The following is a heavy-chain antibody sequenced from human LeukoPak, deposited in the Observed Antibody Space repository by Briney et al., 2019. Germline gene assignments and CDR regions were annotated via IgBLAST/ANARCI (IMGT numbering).Heavy chain of an antibody. CDR1: GGSISSNSHY. CDR3: ASQPLGSGYYYGDY. V-gene: IGHV4-39*01. Sequence: PSETLSLTCTVSGGSISSNSHYWGWIRQPPGKGLEWIGNIYYSGSTYYNPSLKSRVTISVDTSKNQFSLKLSSVTAADTAVYYCASQPLGSGYYYGDYWGQGTLVTVSS. CDR2: IYYSGST. D-gene: IGHD3-22*01. J-gene: IGHJ4*02.